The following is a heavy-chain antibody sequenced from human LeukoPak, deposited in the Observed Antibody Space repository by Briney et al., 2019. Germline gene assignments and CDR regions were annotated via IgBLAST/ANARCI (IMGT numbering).Heavy chain of an antibody. CDR1: GFTFSSYA. V-gene: IGHV3-23*01. Sequence: GGSLRLSCAASGFTFSSYAMSWVRQAPGKGLEWVSSLSNSGGHTYYPDSVKGRFTISRDNSKNTLYLQMHSLRAEDTAVYFCARGTYCSSSNCYPGVLDSWGQGTLVTVSS. D-gene: IGHD2-2*01. J-gene: IGHJ4*02. CDR2: LSNSGGHT. CDR3: ARGTYCSSSNCYPGVLDS.